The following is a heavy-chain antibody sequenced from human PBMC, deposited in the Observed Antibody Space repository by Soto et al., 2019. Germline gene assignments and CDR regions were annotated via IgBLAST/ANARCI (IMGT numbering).Heavy chain of an antibody. V-gene: IGHV4-31*03. J-gene: IGHJ4*02. Sequence: SETLSLTCTVSGGSITTDGSYWIWIRQHPGMGMEWIGNIYHSGNTYYNPSLKSRLTISVDTSKNHFSLTVDSVTAADTAVYYCARARFQVLYGKPYFDSWGQGTLVTVSS. CDR1: GGSITTDGSY. CDR2: IYHSGNT. CDR3: ARARFQVLYGKPYFDS. D-gene: IGHD2-2*02.